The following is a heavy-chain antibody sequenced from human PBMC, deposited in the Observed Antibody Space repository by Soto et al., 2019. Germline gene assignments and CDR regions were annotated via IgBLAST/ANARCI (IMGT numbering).Heavy chain of an antibody. CDR2: ISPMFGTA. CDR3: AREVGSSGYYGGYFQH. Sequence: QVQLVQSGAEVKKPGSSVKVSCKASGGTFSSYAISWVRQAPGQGLEWMGGISPMFGTANYAQKFQGRVTITADESTSTAYIELSSLRSEDTAVYYCAREVGSSGYYGGYFQHWGQGTLVTVSS. J-gene: IGHJ1*01. CDR1: GGTFSSYA. D-gene: IGHD3-22*01. V-gene: IGHV1-69*12.